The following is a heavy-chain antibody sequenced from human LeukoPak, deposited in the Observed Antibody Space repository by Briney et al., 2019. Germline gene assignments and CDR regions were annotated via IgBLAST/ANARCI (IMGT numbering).Heavy chain of an antibody. CDR3: ARDQRPTYCTNGVCSYYYYYYMDV. CDR1: GGTFSSYA. CDR2: IIPIFGTA. J-gene: IGHJ6*03. Sequence: ASVKVSCKASGGTFSSYAISWVRQAPGQGLEWMGGIIPIFGTANYAQKFQGRVTITADKSTSTAYMELSSLRSEDTAVYYCARDQRPTYCTNGVCSYYYYYYMDVWGKGTTVTVSS. V-gene: IGHV1-69*06. D-gene: IGHD2-8*01.